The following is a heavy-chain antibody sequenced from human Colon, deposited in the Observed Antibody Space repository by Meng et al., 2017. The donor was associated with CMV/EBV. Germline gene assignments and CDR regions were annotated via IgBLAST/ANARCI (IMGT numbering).Heavy chain of an antibody. D-gene: IGHD2-15*01. Sequence: GSLRLSCTVSGDSITSSFWSWIRQPPGKGLEWIGYIYHSGTTNYNPSLKSRVTISVDTSKNQFSLKLSSVTAADTAVYYCARVELPGDAFDIWGQGTMVTVSS. J-gene: IGHJ3*02. CDR1: GDSITSSF. V-gene: IGHV4-59*12. CDR3: ARVELPGDAFDI. CDR2: IYHSGTT.